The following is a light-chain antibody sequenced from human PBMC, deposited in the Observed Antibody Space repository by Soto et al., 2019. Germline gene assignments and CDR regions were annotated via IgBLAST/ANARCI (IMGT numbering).Light chain of an antibody. J-gene: IGLJ3*02. CDR1: SSDVGSYNL. Sequence: QSVLTQPASVSGSPGQSITISCTGTSSDVGSYNLVSWYQQHPGKAPKLMIYEGSKRPSGVSNRFSGSKSGNTASLTISGLQAEDEAGYYCCSYAGSSSWVFGGGTQLTVL. V-gene: IGLV2-23*01. CDR3: CSYAGSSSWV. CDR2: EGS.